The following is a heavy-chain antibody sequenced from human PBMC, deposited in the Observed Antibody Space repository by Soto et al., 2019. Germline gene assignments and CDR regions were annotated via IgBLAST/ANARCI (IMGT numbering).Heavy chain of an antibody. CDR2: IIPILGIA. Sequence: QVQLVQSGAEVKKPGSSVKVSCKASGGTFSSYTISWVRQAPGQGLEWMGRIIPILGIANYAQKFQGRVTITAGKTTSTAYMELSSLRSEDTAVYYCALIGNVAAAGSGRWGQGTLVTVSS. CDR1: GGTFSSYT. CDR3: ALIGNVAAAGSGR. J-gene: IGHJ4*02. V-gene: IGHV1-69*02. D-gene: IGHD6-13*01.